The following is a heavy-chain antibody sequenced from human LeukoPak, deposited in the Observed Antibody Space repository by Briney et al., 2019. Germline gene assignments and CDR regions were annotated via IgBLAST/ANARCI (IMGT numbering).Heavy chain of an antibody. J-gene: IGHJ4*02. V-gene: IGHV3-23*01. Sequence: GGSLRLSCAASGFTFSSIAMSWVRQAPDKGLEWVSTISGSGGGTYYADSVKGRFTISRDDSKNTLYLQMNSLRADDTAVYYCAKDLGRYRNNFFDYWGQGTLVTVSS. CDR1: GFTFSSIA. D-gene: IGHD1-26*01. CDR2: ISGSGGGT. CDR3: AKDLGRYRNNFFDY.